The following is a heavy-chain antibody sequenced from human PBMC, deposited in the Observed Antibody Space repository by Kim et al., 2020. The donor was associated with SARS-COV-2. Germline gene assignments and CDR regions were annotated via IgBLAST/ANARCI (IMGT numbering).Heavy chain of an antibody. D-gene: IGHD7-27*01. J-gene: IGHJ3*02. V-gene: IGHV4-34*01. CDR2: INHSGST. CDR3: ARGHWANAFDI. CDR1: GGSFSGYY. Sequence: SETLSLTCAVYGGSFSGYYWSWIRQPPGKGLEWIGEINHSGSTNYNPSLKSRVTISVDTSKNQFSLKLSSVTAADTAVYYCARGHWANAFDIWGQGTMVTVSS.